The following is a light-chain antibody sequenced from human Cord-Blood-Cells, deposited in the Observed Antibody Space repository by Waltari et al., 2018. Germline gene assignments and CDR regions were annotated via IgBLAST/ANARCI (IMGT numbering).Light chain of an antibody. CDR3: QSYDSSNLWV. Sequence: NFMLTQPHSVSESPRKPVTISCTRSSGSIASNYVQCYQQRPGSSPTTVIYEDNQRPSGVPDRFSGSIDSSSNSASLTISGLKTEDEADYYCQSYDSSNLWVFGGGTKLTVL. J-gene: IGLJ3*02. CDR1: SGSIASNY. V-gene: IGLV6-57*01. CDR2: EDN.